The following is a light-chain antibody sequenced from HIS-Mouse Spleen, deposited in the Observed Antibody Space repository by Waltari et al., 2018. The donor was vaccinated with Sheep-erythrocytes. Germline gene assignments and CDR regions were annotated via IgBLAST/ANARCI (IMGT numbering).Light chain of an antibody. CDR3: CSYAGSYNHV. V-gene: IGLV2-11*01. Sequence: QSALTQPRSVSGSPGQSVTISCTGTSSHGGGYNYVTWNQQHPGKAPKLMIYDVSKRPSGVPDRFSGSKSGNTASLTISGLQAEDEADYYCCSYAGSYNHVFATGTKVTVL. J-gene: IGLJ1*01. CDR2: DVS. CDR1: SSHGGGYNY.